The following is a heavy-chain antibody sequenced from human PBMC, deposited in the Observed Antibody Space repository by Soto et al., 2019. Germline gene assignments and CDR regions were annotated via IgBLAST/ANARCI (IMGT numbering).Heavy chain of an antibody. CDR1: GFTFSSYA. V-gene: IGHV3-53*04. J-gene: IGHJ4*02. D-gene: IGHD6-13*01. Sequence: GSLRLSCAASGFTFSSYAMNWVRQAPGKGLEWVSVIYSGGSTYYADSVKGRFTISRHNSKNTLYLQMNSLRAEDTAVYYCATREGSSWYAPCYWGQGTLVTVSS. CDR2: IYSGGST. CDR3: ATREGSSWYAPCY.